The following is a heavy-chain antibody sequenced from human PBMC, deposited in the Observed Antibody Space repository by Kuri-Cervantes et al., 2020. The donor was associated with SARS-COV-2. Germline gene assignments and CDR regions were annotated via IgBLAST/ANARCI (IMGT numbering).Heavy chain of an antibody. J-gene: IGHJ4*02. CDR1: GFTFSSYA. Sequence: GESLKISCAASGFTFSSYAMHWVRQAPGKGLEWVAVISYDGSNKYYADSVKGRFTISRDNSKNTLYLQMNSLRAEDTAVYYCARDEDTAMATYYFDYWAREPWSPSPQ. CDR2: ISYDGSNK. CDR3: ARDEDTAMATYYFDY. D-gene: IGHD5-18*01. V-gene: IGHV3-30-3*01.